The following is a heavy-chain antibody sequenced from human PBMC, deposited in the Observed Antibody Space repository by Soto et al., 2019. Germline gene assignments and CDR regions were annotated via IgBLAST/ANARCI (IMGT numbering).Heavy chain of an antibody. V-gene: IGHV4-38-2*02. J-gene: IGHJ4*02. CDR2: IYHSGST. D-gene: IGHD2-2*01. CDR1: GYSISSGYY. Sequence: QVQLQESGPGLVKPSETLSLTCAVSGYSISSGYYWGWIRQPPGKGLEWIGSIYHSGSTYYNPSLKSRVTISEDTSKNQFSLKLSSVTAADTAVYYCARDGRQGAGTSFGPYWGQGTLVTVSS. CDR3: ARDGRQGAGTSFGPY.